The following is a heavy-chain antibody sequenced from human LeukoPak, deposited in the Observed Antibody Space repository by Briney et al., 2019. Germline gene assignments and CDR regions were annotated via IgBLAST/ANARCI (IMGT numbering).Heavy chain of an antibody. Sequence: GESLKISCAASGFSFYTYDMSWVRQAPGKGLGWVSTITAGGRGATYYADSVKGRFTMSRDRSSKTLSLQMNRLGVGDTGVYYCAELNGRIHWFDPWGQGTLVTVSS. J-gene: IGHJ5*02. CDR2: ITAGGRGAT. CDR3: AELNGRIHWFDP. V-gene: IGHV3-23*01. D-gene: IGHD1-1*01. CDR1: GFSFYTYD.